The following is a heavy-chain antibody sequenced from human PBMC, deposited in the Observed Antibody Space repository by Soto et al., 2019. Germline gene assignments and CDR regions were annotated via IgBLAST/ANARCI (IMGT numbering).Heavy chain of an antibody. CDR2: VFPGDSET. Sequence: RGGSYYNFRNYLVAWVRQMPRKDPELMGIVFPGDSETRYSPSFQGQVTFSADQSTSTAFLKWNSLRASETAVYYCARRKLHCGGGSCYGTKDLDHWGQGTKVTVSS. D-gene: IGHD2-15*01. J-gene: IGHJ4*02. CDR1: YYNFRNYL. CDR3: ARRKLHCGGGSCYGTKDLDH. V-gene: IGHV5-51*01.